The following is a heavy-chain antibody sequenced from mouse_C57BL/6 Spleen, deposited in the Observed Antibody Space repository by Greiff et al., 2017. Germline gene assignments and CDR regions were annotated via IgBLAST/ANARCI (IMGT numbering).Heavy chain of an antibody. CDR2: IDPENGDT. J-gene: IGHJ4*01. V-gene: IGHV14-4*01. Sequence: VHVKQSGAELVRPGASVKLSCTASGFNIKDDYMHWVKQRPEQGLEWIGWIDPENGDTEYASKFQGKATITADTSSNTAYLQLSSLTSEDTAVYYCTALRRYYAMDYWGQGTSVTVSS. CDR3: TALRRYYAMDY. CDR1: GFNIKDDY. D-gene: IGHD1-2*01.